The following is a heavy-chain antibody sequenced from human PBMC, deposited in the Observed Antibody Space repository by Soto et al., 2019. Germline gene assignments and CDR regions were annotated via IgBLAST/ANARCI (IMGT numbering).Heavy chain of an antibody. J-gene: IGHJ5*02. D-gene: IGHD3-10*01. Sequence: ASVKVSCKASGGTFSSYDINWVRQATGQGLEWMGWMNPNSGNTGYAQKFQGRVTMNRNTSISTAYMELSSLRSEDTAVYYCARTTMVRGWYWFDPWGQGTLVTVSS. V-gene: IGHV1-8*02. CDR1: GGTFSSYD. CDR3: ARTTMVRGWYWFDP. CDR2: MNPNSGNT.